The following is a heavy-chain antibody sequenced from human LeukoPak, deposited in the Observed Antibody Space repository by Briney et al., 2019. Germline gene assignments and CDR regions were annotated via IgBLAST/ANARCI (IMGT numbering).Heavy chain of an antibody. V-gene: IGHV3-30*18. Sequence: PGRSLRLSCAASGFTFRTYGMHWVRQAPGKGLEWVAVISYDGSNKYYADSVKGRFTISRDNSKNTLCLQMNSLRGEDTAAYYCAKVQDDAFDIWGQGTLVTVSS. CDR1: GFTFRTYG. J-gene: IGHJ3*02. CDR2: ISYDGSNK. CDR3: AKVQDDAFDI.